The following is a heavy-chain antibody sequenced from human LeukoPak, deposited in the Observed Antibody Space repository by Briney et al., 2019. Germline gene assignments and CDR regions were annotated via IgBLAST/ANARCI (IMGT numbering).Heavy chain of an antibody. CDR1: GFTVSSNH. Sequence: GSLKISCAASGFTVSSNHMTRVRQAPGKGLEWVSVIYSGGSTYYADSVKGRFTISRDNSKNTLYLQMNSLGAEDTAVYYCARVNGAFDIWGQGTMVTVSS. CDR3: ARVNGAFDI. J-gene: IGHJ3*02. CDR2: IYSGGST. D-gene: IGHD2-8*01. V-gene: IGHV3-53*01.